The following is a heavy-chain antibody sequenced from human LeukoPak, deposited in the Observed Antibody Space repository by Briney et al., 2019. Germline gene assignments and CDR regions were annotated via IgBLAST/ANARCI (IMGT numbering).Heavy chain of an antibody. CDR2: ISWNSGSI. CDR3: AKGDSSGCYYYYYGMDV. D-gene: IGHD3-22*01. Sequence: PGGSLRLSCAASGFTFDDYAMHWVRQAPGKGLEWVSGISWNSGSIGYADSVKGRFTISRDNAKNSLYLQMNSLRAEDTALYYCAKGDSSGCYYYYYGMDVWGQGTTVTVSS. J-gene: IGHJ6*02. CDR1: GFTFDDYA. V-gene: IGHV3-9*01.